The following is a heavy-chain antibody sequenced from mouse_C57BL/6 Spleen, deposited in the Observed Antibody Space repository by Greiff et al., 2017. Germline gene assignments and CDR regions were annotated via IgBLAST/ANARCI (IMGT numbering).Heavy chain of an antibody. CDR1: GYTFTSYG. CDR3: ALLYWFAY. Sequence: VKLMESGAELARPGASVKLSCKASGYTFTSYGISWVKQRTGQGLEWIGEIYPRSGNTYYNEKFKGKATLTADKSSSTAYMELRSLTSEDSAVYFCALLYWFAYWGQGTLVTVSA. J-gene: IGHJ3*01. V-gene: IGHV1-81*01. D-gene: IGHD2-12*01. CDR2: IYPRSGNT.